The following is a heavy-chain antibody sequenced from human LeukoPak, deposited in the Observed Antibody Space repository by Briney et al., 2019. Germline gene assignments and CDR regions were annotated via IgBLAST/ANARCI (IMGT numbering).Heavy chain of an antibody. CDR3: ARPYYYDSRIDP. D-gene: IGHD3-22*01. CDR1: GGSISSGDYY. V-gene: IGHV4-30-4*01. Sequence: SQTLSLTCTVSGGSISSGDYYWSWIRQPPGKGLEWIAYMYYSGSTYYNPSLKSRVTMSADTSKNQLSLKPSSVTAADTAVYYCARPYYYDSRIDPWGQGILVTVSS. J-gene: IGHJ5*02. CDR2: MYYSGST.